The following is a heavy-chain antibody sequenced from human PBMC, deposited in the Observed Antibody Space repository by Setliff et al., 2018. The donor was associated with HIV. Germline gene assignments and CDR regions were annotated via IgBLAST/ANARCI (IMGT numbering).Heavy chain of an antibody. CDR3: ARSRRYYDSSGYYPGAFDI. V-gene: IGHV4-34*01. D-gene: IGHD3-22*01. Sequence: SETLSLTCAVYGGSFSGYYWTWIRQPPGKGLEWIGEITHSGSTNYNPSLETRVTISVDTSKNQFSLKLSSVTATDTAVYYCARSRRYYDSSGYYPGAFDIWGQGTVVTVSS. CDR2: ITHSGST. J-gene: IGHJ3*02. CDR1: GGSFSGYY.